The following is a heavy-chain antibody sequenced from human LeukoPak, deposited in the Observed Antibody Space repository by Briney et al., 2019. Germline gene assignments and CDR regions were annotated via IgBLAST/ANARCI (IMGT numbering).Heavy chain of an antibody. CDR3: ARRVGWPTTTYYYMDV. CDR2: IYHSGST. CDR1: GGSITDFY. J-gene: IGHJ6*03. Sequence: SETLSLTCSVSGGSITDFYWSWIRQSPGKGLEYIGYIYHSGSTNYNPSLKSRVTISLDTSSNNFFLKMTSVSASDTAVYYCARRVGWPTTTYYYMDVWGKGTTVTIS. V-gene: IGHV4-59*01. D-gene: IGHD6-19*01.